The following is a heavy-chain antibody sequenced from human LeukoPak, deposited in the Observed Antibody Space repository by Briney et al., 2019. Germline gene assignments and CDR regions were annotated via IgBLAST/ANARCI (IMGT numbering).Heavy chain of an antibody. J-gene: IGHJ4*02. CDR1: GYTFTGYY. CDR3: ARDGLYYYGSGSYSLGY. V-gene: IGHV1-2*02. D-gene: IGHD3-10*01. Sequence: ASVKVSCKASGYTFTGYYMHWVRQAPGQGLEWMGWINPNSGGTNYAQKFQGRVTMTRDTSISTAYMELSRLRSDDTAVYYCARDGLYYYGSGSYSLGYWGQGTLVTVSS. CDR2: INPNSGGT.